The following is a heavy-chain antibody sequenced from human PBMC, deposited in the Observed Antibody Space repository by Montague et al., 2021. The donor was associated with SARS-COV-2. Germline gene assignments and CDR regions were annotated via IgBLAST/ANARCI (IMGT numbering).Heavy chain of an antibody. Sequence: SETLSLTCTVSGGSISSNNYYWDWIRQPPGKGLVWIGSIYDSGSTYYNPSLKSRVTISVDTSKNHFSLTLNSVTAADTAVYYCARRGRKLLPVTTTVGGFDIWGQGTMVTVSS. J-gene: IGHJ3*02. CDR2: IYDSGST. D-gene: IGHD4-17*01. V-gene: IGHV4-39*02. CDR1: GGSISSNNYY. CDR3: ARRGRKLLPVTTTVGGFDI.